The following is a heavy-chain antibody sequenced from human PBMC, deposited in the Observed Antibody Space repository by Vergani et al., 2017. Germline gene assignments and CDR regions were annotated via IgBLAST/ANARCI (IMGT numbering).Heavy chain of an antibody. CDR2: IWYDGSNK. V-gene: IGHV3-33*01. CDR1: GFTFSSYG. CDR3: AREYYDFWGGYSNWFDP. Sequence: QVQLVESGGGVVQLGRSLRLSCAASGFTFSSYGMHWVRQAPGKGLEWVAVIWYDGSNKYYADSVKGRFTISRDNSKNTLYLQMNSLRAEDTAVYYCAREYYDFWGGYSNWFDPWGQGTLVTVSS. J-gene: IGHJ5*02. D-gene: IGHD3-3*01.